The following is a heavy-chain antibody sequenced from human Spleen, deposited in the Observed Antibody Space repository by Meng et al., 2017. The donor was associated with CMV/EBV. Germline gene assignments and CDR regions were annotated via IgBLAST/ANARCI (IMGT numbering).Heavy chain of an antibody. CDR1: ELTFGSSA. CDR2: ISPSSSNT. Sequence: GGSLRLSCTASELTFGSSAMSWVRQSPGKGLEWVSSISPSSSNTYYADSVKGRFTISRDNAKNSLYLQMNSLRAEDTAVYYCARGVFYDPYFDYWGQGTLVTVSS. D-gene: IGHD5/OR15-5a*01. J-gene: IGHJ4*02. V-gene: IGHV3-21*01. CDR3: ARGVFYDPYFDY.